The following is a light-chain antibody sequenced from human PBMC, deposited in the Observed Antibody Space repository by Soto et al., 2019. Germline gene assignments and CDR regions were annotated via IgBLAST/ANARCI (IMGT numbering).Light chain of an antibody. CDR2: DAS. CDR3: HPYAWSPLT. J-gene: IGKJ5*01. CDR1: HTVPRSY. V-gene: IGKV3-20*01. Sequence: EIVLTQSPCTLSLSPGERATLSCRASHTVPRSYLAWYQQRPGQAPRLLIYDASIRATGIPDRFSGSESGTDFTLTISSLEPEDFAVYYCHPYAWSPLTFGQGTRLEIK.